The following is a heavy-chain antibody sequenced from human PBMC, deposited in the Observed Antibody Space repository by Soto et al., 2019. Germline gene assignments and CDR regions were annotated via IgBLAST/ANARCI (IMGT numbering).Heavy chain of an antibody. Sequence: SETLSLTCTVSGGSVSSGSYYWSWIRQPPGKGLEWIGYIYYSGSTNYNPSLKSRVTISVDTSKNQFSLKLSSVTAADTAVYYCARGLVGATLRAFDYWGQGTLVTSPQ. CDR2: IYYSGST. V-gene: IGHV4-61*01. D-gene: IGHD1-26*01. CDR1: GGSVSSGSYY. J-gene: IGHJ4*02. CDR3: ARGLVGATLRAFDY.